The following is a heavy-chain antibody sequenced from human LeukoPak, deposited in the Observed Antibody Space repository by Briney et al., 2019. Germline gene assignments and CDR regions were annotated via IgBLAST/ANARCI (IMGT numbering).Heavy chain of an antibody. V-gene: IGHV3-30*02. CDR3: AKDLGLQVGASPFDY. J-gene: IGHJ4*02. Sequence: GGSLRLSCAASEFSVGSNYMHWVRQSPGKGLEWVAFIRYAGSDIHYADSVRGRFTISRDNSKNTLYLQLNSLRSEDTAVYYCAKDLGLQVGASPFDYWGQGTLVTVSS. D-gene: IGHD1-26*01. CDR2: IRYAGSDI. CDR1: EFSVGSNY.